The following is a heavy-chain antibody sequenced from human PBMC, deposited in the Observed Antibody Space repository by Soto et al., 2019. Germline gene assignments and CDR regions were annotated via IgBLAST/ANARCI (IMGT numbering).Heavy chain of an antibody. D-gene: IGHD3-22*01. V-gene: IGHV1-18*04. Sequence: ASVKVSCKASGYTFTSYGNSWVRQAPGQGLEWMGWISAYNGNTNYAQKLQGRVTMTTDTSTSTAYMELSSLRSDDTSVYYCARDSGGAIYYYDSSGYYPNWFDPWGQGTLVTVSS. J-gene: IGHJ5*02. CDR2: ISAYNGNT. CDR1: GYTFTSYG. CDR3: ARDSGGAIYYYDSSGYYPNWFDP.